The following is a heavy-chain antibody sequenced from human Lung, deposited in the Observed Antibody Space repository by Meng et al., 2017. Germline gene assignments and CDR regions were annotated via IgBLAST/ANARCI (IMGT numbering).Heavy chain of an antibody. J-gene: IGHJ4*02. V-gene: IGHV1-69*10. CDR1: GGSFSTYT. CDR3: ARGRGNQPLFDF. CDR2: LIPVLNKA. Sequence: QVQLVQSGAEGKKPGASVKGACKTSGGSFSTYTFSWVRQAPGQGLEWMGGLIPVLNKAKSAPRFQDRVTFTADETTTTAYMELSSLTFEDTAVYFCARGRGNQPLFDFWGQGTLVTVSS. D-gene: IGHD2/OR15-2a*01.